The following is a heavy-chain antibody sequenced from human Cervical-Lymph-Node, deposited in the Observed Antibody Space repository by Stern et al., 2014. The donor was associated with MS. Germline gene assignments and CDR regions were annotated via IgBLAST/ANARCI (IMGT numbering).Heavy chain of an antibody. J-gene: IGHJ4*02. CDR2: INRDGTTI. CDR3: TKDTYGPEDY. CDR1: GFTFRNYW. Sequence: EMQLVESGGGLVQPGGPLRLSCGASGFTFRNYWMHWVRQGPGKGLGWVARINRDGTTITHADSVKGRFTISRDNAKNTLYLQMNSLRVEDTAVYYCTKDTYGPEDYWGQGTSVTVSS. D-gene: IGHD3-10*01. V-gene: IGHV3-74*02.